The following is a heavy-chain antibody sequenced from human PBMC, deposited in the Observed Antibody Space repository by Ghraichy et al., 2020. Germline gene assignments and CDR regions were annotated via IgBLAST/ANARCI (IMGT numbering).Heavy chain of an antibody. V-gene: IGHV3-23*01. CDR1: GFTFSSYA. Sequence: GGSLRLSCAASGFTFSSYAMSWVRQAPGKGLEWVSAISGSGGSTYYADSVKGRFTISRDNSKNTLYLQMNSLRAEDTAVYYCAKDSPTLDYYSYYFDYWGQGTLVTVSS. D-gene: IGHD2-21*01. CDR3: AKDSPTLDYYSYYFDY. CDR2: ISGSGGST. J-gene: IGHJ4*02.